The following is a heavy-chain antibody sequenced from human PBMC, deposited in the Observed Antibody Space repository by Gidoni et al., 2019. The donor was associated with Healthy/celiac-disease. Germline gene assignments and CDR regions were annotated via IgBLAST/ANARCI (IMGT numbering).Heavy chain of an antibody. V-gene: IGHV3-66*02. J-gene: IGHJ5*02. D-gene: IGHD3-3*01. CDR2: IYSGGST. CDR1: GFTVSSNY. CDR3: ARDISPNYDFWSGLERWFDP. Sequence: EVQLVESGGGLVQPGGSLRLSCAASGFTVSSNYMSWVRQAPGTGLEWVAVIYSGGSTYYADSVKGRFTISRDNSKNTLYLQMNSLRAEDTAVYYCARDISPNYDFWSGLERWFDPWGQGTLVTVSS.